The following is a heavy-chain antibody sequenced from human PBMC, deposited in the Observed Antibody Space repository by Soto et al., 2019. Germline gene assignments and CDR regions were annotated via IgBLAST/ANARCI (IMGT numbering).Heavy chain of an antibody. CDR3: ARHIRGRLWFAEALEDV. D-gene: IGHD3-10*01. Sequence: AETLSLTCTVSGGSISSSIYYWGWIRQPPGKGLEWIGSIYYSGSTYYNPSLKSRVTISVYTSKNQFSLKLSSVTAADTAVYYCARHIRGRLWFAEALEDVWGQGTTVTV. CDR1: GGSISSSIYY. V-gene: IGHV4-39*01. CDR2: IYYSGST. J-gene: IGHJ6*02.